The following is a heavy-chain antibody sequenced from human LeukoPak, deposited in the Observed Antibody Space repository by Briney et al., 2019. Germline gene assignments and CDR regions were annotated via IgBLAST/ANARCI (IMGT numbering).Heavy chain of an antibody. CDR1: GGSISSGSYY. V-gene: IGHV4-61*02. D-gene: IGHD2-8*01. J-gene: IGHJ6*04. Sequence: PSETLSLTCTVSGGSISSGSYYWTWIRQPAGKGLEWIGRIYYSGSTKYNPSLKSRVTISGDTSKNQFSLKLNSVTAADTAVYYCARENGVWGKGTMVTVSS. CDR2: IYYSGST. CDR3: ARENGV.